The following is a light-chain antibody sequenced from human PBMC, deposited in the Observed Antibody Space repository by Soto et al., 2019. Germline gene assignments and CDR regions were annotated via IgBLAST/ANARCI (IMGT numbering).Light chain of an antibody. J-gene: IGLJ2*01. Sequence: QSVLTQPPSASGSPGQSVTISCTGTSSDVGGYNYVSWYQQHPGKAPKLMIYEVSKRPSGVPDRFSGSKSGSTASLTVSGLQAEDDADYYCSSYAGSNNLVVFGGGTKLTV. CDR3: SSYAGSNNLVV. CDR1: SSDVGGYNY. CDR2: EVS. V-gene: IGLV2-8*01.